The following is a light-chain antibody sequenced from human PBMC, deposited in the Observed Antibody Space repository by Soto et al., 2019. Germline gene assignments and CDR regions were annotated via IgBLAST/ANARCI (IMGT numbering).Light chain of an antibody. J-gene: IGKJ1*01. CDR2: DAS. Sequence: EIVLTQSPATLSLSPGERATLSCGASQSFSSYLAWYQQKPGLAPRLLIYDASSRATGIPDRFSGSGSGTDFTLTISRLEPEDFAVYYCQQYGSSGTFGQGTKVDI. CDR3: QQYGSSGT. CDR1: QSFSSY. V-gene: IGKV3D-20*01.